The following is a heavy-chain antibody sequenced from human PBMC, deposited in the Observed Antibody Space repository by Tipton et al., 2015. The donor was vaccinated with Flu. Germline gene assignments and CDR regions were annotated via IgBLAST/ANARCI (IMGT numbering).Heavy chain of an antibody. Sequence: TLSLTCTVSGGSISSYYWSWIRQPPGKGLEWIGYIYYSGSTNYNPSLKSRATISVDTSKNQFSLKLSSVTAADTAVYYCARDSAAHYGMDVWGQGTTATVSS. CDR1: GGSISSYY. CDR3: ARDSAAHYGMDV. V-gene: IGHV4-59*08. D-gene: IGHD6-13*01. CDR2: IYYSGST. J-gene: IGHJ6*02.